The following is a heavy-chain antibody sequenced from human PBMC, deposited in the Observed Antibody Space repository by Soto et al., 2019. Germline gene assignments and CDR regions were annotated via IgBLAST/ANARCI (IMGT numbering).Heavy chain of an antibody. CDR2: LNGDGSST. CDR1: GFTFSSYW. V-gene: IGHV3-74*01. Sequence: GSLRLSCAASGFTFSSYWMHWVRQAPGKGLVWVSRLNGDGSSTNYADSVKGRFTISRDNAKNTLYLQMNSLRAEDTAVYYCACLAWFGDPVPPFDCWGQGTVVPVSS. D-gene: IGHD3-10*01. CDR3: ACLAWFGDPVPPFDC. J-gene: IGHJ4*02.